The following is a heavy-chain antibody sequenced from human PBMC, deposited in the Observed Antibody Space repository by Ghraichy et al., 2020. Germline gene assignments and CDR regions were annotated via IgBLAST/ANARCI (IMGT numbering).Heavy chain of an antibody. V-gene: IGHV3-33*01. Sequence: LSLTCAASGFTFSTYAMHWVRQAPGKGLEWVAVIWYDGSNKYYSDSVKGRFTISRDNSKNTLYLQMNSLRADDTAVYYCARDWKGMDVWGQGTTVTVSS. CDR1: GFTFSTYA. J-gene: IGHJ6*02. D-gene: IGHD1-1*01. CDR2: IWYDGSNK. CDR3: ARDWKGMDV.